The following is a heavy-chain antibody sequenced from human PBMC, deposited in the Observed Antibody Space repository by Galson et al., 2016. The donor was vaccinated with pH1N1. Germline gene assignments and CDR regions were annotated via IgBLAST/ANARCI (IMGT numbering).Heavy chain of an antibody. J-gene: IGHJ4*02. Sequence: QSGAEVKKPGESLKISCKASGYKFARSWIGWVRQMPGKGLEWMGIIHPDDSNVIYSPSFQGLVTMSADKSTRTAFLHWTTLKTSDSAVYYCARLRAISSYYVDGTGNSLDVWGQGTLVTVSS. V-gene: IGHV5-51*03. CDR1: GYKFARSW. D-gene: IGHD3-16*01. CDR2: IHPDDSNV. CDR3: ARLRAISSYYVDGTGNSLDV.